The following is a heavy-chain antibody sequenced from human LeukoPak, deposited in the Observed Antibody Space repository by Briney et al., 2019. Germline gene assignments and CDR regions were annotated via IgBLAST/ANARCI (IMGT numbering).Heavy chain of an antibody. Sequence: SETLSLTCTVSGGSISSYYWSWIRQPAGKGLEWIGRIYTSGTTHYNPSLKSRVTMSVDTSKNQFSLKLSSVTAADTAVYYCARLSTVTTSFDYWGQGILVTVSS. CDR1: GGSISSYY. D-gene: IGHD4-17*01. CDR2: IYTSGTT. CDR3: ARLSTVTTSFDY. V-gene: IGHV4-4*07. J-gene: IGHJ4*02.